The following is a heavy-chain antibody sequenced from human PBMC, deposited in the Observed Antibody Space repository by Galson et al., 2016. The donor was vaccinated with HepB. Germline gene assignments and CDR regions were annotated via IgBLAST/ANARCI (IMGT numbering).Heavy chain of an antibody. Sequence: SVKVSCKASVDTFSTFALSWVRQAPGQGLEWIGGIIPVFGTPNYAQKFQGRLTITADDSTKTTYMELSSLSTEDTAVYFCASDHEYDSGGVYFLESWGQGTLVTVSA. D-gene: IGHD3-22*01. CDR2: IIPVFGTP. CDR1: VDTFSTFA. V-gene: IGHV1-69*13. CDR3: ASDHEYDSGGVYFLES. J-gene: IGHJ4*02.